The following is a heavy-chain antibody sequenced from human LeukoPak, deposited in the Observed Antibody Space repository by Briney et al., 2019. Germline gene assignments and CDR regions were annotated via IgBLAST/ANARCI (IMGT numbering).Heavy chain of an antibody. CDR1: GFTFSTYW. CDR2: ICGDGSAT. D-gene: IGHD2-15*01. J-gene: IGHJ5*02. CDR3: TRRVSATRWFEP. Sequence: GGSLRLSCAASGFTFSTYWMHWVRQAPGKGLVWVSRICGDGSATNYADSVKGRFTISRDNAENTMYLQMNRLTVEDTAVYHCTRRVSATRWFEPWGEGALVSASS. V-gene: IGHV3-74*01.